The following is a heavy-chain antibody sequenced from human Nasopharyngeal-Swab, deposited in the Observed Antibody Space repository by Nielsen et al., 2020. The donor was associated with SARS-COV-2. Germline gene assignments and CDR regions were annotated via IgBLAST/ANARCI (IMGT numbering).Heavy chain of an antibody. V-gene: IGHV4-39*07. Sequence: WIRQPPGKGLEWIGGIYYSGSTYYNPSLKSRVTISVDTSKNQFSLKLSSVTAADTAVYYCASGGVNANTIFGVVIPPLWYYYGMDVWGQGTTVTVSS. J-gene: IGHJ6*02. CDR2: IYYSGST. D-gene: IGHD3-3*01. CDR3: ASGGVNANTIFGVVIPPLWYYYGMDV.